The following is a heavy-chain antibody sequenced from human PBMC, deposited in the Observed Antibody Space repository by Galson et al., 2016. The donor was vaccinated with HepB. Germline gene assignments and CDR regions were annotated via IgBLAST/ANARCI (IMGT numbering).Heavy chain of an antibody. V-gene: IGHV4-61*01. CDR3: ARIKRPASGDYAFDS. CDR2: VYHSGTT. J-gene: IGHJ4*02. D-gene: IGHD4-17*01. Sequence: LSLTCTVSGGSVNSGSHYWSWIRQPPGKTLEWIGYVYHSGTTSYNPSLKSRLTVSVDTSKNQFSLTLTSVTAADTAVYFCARIKRPASGDYAFDSWGQGTLVTVSS. CDR1: GGSVNSGSHY.